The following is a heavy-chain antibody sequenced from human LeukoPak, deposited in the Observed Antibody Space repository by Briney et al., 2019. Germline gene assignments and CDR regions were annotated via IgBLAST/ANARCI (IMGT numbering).Heavy chain of an antibody. D-gene: IGHD3-16*01. CDR2: ISSSGSTI. CDR1: GFTFSSYE. CDR3: ARDAYYYFDC. Sequence: GGSLRLSCAASGFTFSSYEMNWVRQAPGKGLEWVSYISSSGSTIYYADSVKGRFTISRDNAKNSLHLQMNSLRAEDTAVFYCARDAYYYFDCWGQGILVTVSS. V-gene: IGHV3-48*03. J-gene: IGHJ4*02.